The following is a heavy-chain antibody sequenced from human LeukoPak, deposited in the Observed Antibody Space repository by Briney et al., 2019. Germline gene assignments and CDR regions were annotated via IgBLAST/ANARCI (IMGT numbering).Heavy chain of an antibody. CDR2: IPGSDDAT. CDR1: GFTFSNYA. J-gene: IGHJ4*02. D-gene: IGHD3-22*01. V-gene: IGHV3-23*01. Sequence: GGSLRLSCAASGFTFSNYAMTWVRQAPGKGLEWVSTIPGSDDATYYADSVKGRFTISRDYSKSMLHLQLNSLGAEDTAMYYCAKGPQLFSGYHPDSWGQGTLLTISS. CDR3: AKGPQLFSGYHPDS.